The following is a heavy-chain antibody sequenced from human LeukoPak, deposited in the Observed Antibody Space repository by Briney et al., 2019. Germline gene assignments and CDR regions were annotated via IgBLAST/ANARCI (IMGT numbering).Heavy chain of an antibody. CDR2: ISYDGSNK. V-gene: IGHV3-30*18. D-gene: IGHD2-15*01. CDR3: AKGGSGYCSGGSCYSIDY. CDR1: GFTFSSYG. J-gene: IGHJ4*02. Sequence: GGSLRLSCAASGFTFSSYGMHWVRQAPGKGLEWVAVISYDGSNKYYADSVKGRFTISRDNSENTLYLQMNSLRAEDTAVYYCAKGGSGYCSGGSCYSIDYWGQGTLVTVSS.